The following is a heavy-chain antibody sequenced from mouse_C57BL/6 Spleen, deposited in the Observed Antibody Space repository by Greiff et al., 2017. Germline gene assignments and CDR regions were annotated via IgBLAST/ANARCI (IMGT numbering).Heavy chain of an antibody. Sequence: QVQLQQPGAELVRPGSSVKLSCKASGYTFTSYWMHWVKQRPIQGLEWIGNIDPSDSETHYNQKFKDKATLTVDTSSSPAYMQLSSLTYEAAAVYYCARGGYYGSDFEDWGQGTTLSVAS. V-gene: IGHV1-52*01. CDR3: ARGGYYGSDFED. J-gene: IGHJ2*01. CDR2: IDPSDSET. CDR1: GYTFTSYW. D-gene: IGHD1-1*01.